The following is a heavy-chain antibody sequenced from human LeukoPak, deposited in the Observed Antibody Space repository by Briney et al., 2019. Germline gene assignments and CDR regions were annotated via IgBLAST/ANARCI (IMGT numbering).Heavy chain of an antibody. CDR2: LKSETDGGTT. Sequence: GGSLRLSCAASGFTFKYAWVSWVRQAPGKGLEWVGRLKSETDGGTTDYAAPVKDRFTISKDESKNTLYLQMNSLKTEDTAVYYCTAEMGACAGDCFEFWGQGTLITVSS. J-gene: IGHJ4*02. V-gene: IGHV3-15*01. CDR3: TAEMGACAGDCFEF. D-gene: IGHD2-21*02. CDR1: GFTFKYAW.